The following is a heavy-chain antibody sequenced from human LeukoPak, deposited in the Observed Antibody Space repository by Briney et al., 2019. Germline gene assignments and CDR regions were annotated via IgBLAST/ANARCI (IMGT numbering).Heavy chain of an antibody. Sequence: SETLSLTCAVYGGSFSGYYWSWIRQPPGKGLEWIGEINHRGSTNYNPSLKSRVTISVDTSKNQFSLKLSSVTAADTAVYYCARAYFVDRRWFDPWGQGTLVTVSS. CDR3: ARAYFVDRRWFDP. V-gene: IGHV4-34*01. CDR1: GGSFSGYY. CDR2: INHRGST. J-gene: IGHJ5*02. D-gene: IGHD3-10*01.